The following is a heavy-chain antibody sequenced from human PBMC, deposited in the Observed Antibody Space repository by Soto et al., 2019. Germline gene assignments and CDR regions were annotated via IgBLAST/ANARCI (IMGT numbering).Heavy chain of an antibody. CDR3: ARDVEVAGTSAFDY. D-gene: IGHD6-19*01. CDR1: GGTFSSYA. CDR2: IIPIFGTA. V-gene: IGHV1-69*13. J-gene: IGHJ4*02. Sequence: GASVKVSCKASGGTFSSYAISWVRQAPGQGLEWMGGIIPIFGTANYAQKFQGRVTITADESTSTAYMELSSLRSEDTAVYYCARDVEVAGTSAFDYWGQGTLVTVSS.